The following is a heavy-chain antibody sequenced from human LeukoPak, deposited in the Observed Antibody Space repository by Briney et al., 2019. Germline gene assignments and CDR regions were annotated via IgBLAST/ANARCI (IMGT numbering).Heavy chain of an antibody. J-gene: IGHJ4*02. D-gene: IGHD2-2*01. V-gene: IGHV3-30*18. CDR1: GFTFSSYG. CDR3: AKLWGEGCSSTSCHDY. Sequence: PGGSLRLSCAASGFTFSSYGMHWVRQAPGKGLEWVAVISYDGSNKYYADSVKGRSTISRDNSKNTLYLQMNSLRAEDTAVYHCAKLWGEGCSSTSCHDYWGQGTLVTVSS. CDR2: ISYDGSNK.